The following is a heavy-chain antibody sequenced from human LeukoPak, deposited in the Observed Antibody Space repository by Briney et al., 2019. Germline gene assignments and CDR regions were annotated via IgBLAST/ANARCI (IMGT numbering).Heavy chain of an antibody. V-gene: IGHV4-39*01. Sequence: PSETLSLTCTVSGGSISSSNYYWGWIRQPPGKGLEWIGSIYYSGSTYNNPSLKSRVTMSLDTSKNQFSLRLSSVIAADTAVYYCGRYSASSGWFDPWGQGTLVTVSS. J-gene: IGHJ5*02. CDR1: GGSISSSNYY. D-gene: IGHD1-26*01. CDR2: IYYSGST. CDR3: GRYSASSGWFDP.